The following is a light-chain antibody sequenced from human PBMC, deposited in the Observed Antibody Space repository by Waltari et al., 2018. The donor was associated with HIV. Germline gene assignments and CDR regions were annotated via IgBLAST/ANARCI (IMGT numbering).Light chain of an antibody. J-gene: IGLJ2*01. CDR1: NSDVGGYNY. CDR2: DVT. V-gene: IGLV2-11*01. Sequence: QSALTQPRSVSGSPGQSVTISCIGTNSDVGGYNYVSWYRQHPGEAPKLIIYDVTKRPSGVPDRFSGAKSVNTASLTVSGLQADDEAEYYCCSYADSYTWLFGGGTKLTVL. CDR3: CSYADSYTWL.